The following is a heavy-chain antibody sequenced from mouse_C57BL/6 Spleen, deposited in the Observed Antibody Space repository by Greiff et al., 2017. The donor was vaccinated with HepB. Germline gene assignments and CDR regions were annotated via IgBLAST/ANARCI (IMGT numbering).Heavy chain of an antibody. CDR3: ARMGDLLPYAMDY. CDR1: GFSLTSYG. CDR2: IWSGGST. J-gene: IGHJ4*01. V-gene: IGHV2-2*01. D-gene: IGHD1-1*01. Sequence: VKLVESGPGLVQPSQSLSITCTVSGFSLTSYGVHWVRQSPGKGLEWLGVIWSGGSTDYNAAFISRLSISKDNSKSQVFFKMNSLQADDTAIYYCARMGDLLPYAMDYWGQGTSVTVSS.